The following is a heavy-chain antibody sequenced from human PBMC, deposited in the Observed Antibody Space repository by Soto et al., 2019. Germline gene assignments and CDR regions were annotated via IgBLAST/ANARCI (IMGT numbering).Heavy chain of an antibody. D-gene: IGHD3-22*01. V-gene: IGHV5-10-1*01. CDR1: GYSFTSYW. J-gene: IGHJ6*02. CDR3: ARPQYYYDSSGYYGFNGMDV. CDR2: IDPSDSYT. Sequence: PGESLKISCKGSGYSFTSYWISWVRQMPGKGLEWMGRIDPSDSYTNYSPSFQGHVTISADKSISTAYLQWSSLKASGTAMYYCARPQYYYDSSGYYGFNGMDVWGQGTTVTVSS.